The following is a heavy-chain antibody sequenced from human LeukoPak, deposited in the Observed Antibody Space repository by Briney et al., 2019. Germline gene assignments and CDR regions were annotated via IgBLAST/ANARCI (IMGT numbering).Heavy chain of an antibody. Sequence: ASVKVSCKVSGYTLTELSMHWVRQAPGKGLEWRGGFDPEDGETIYAQKFQGRVTMTEDTSTDTAYMELSSLRSEDTAVYYCATDWTIYCGACAFDIWGQGTMVTVSS. J-gene: IGHJ3*02. D-gene: IGHD2-21*01. CDR3: ATDWTIYCGACAFDI. CDR2: FDPEDGET. CDR1: GYTLTELS. V-gene: IGHV1-24*01.